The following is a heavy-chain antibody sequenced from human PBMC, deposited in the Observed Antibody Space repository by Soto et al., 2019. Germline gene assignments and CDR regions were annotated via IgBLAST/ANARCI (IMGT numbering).Heavy chain of an antibody. CDR3: ARAPSLNGDYDY. V-gene: IGHV4-30-4*01. CDR2: IYYSGST. J-gene: IGHJ4*02. CDR1: GGPISSGDYY. Sequence: PSETLSLTCTVSGGPISSGDYYWSWIRQPPGKGLEWIGYIYYSGSTYYNPSLKSRVTISVDTSKNQFSLKLSSVTAADTAVYYCARAPSLNGDYDYWGQGTLVTVSS. D-gene: IGHD4-17*01.